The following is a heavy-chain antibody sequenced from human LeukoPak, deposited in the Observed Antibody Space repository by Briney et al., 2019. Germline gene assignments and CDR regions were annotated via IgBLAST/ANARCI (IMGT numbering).Heavy chain of an antibody. J-gene: IGHJ4*02. CDR2: IYTSGST. V-gene: IGHV4-4*07. Sequence: SETLSLTCTVSGGSISSYYWSWIRQPAGKGLEWIGRIYTSGSTNYNPSLKSRVTMSVDTSKNQFSLKLSSVTAADTAVYYCARAQRRYSSGWEFDYWGQGTLVTASS. CDR1: GGSISSYY. D-gene: IGHD6-19*01. CDR3: ARAQRRYSSGWEFDY.